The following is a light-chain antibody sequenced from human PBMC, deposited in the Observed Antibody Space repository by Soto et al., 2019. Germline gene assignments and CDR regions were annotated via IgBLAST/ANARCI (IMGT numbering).Light chain of an antibody. CDR3: QQSYSTHLMT. CDR2: ASS. CDR1: QSISSY. J-gene: IGKJ1*01. V-gene: IGKV1-39*01. Sequence: DLQMTQSPSSLSASVGDRVTITCRASQSISSYLNWYQQKPGKAPKLLSYASSSLQSGVPSRFSGSGSGTDFTLTISSLQPEDFATYYCQQSYSTHLMTFGEGTKVEIK.